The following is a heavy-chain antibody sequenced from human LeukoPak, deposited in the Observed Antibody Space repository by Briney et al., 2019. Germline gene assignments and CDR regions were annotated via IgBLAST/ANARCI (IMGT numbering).Heavy chain of an antibody. CDR3: ARLSNRDSSGYYWGFEY. Sequence: SETLSLTCTVSGGSFSGYYWSWIRQSPGKGLECIGYIYYTGSTNYSPSFESRVTISLDTSKNQFSLKLTSVTAADTAVYFCARLSNRDSSGYYWGFEYWGQGTLVTVSS. D-gene: IGHD3-22*01. J-gene: IGHJ4*02. V-gene: IGHV4-59*08. CDR1: GGSFSGYY. CDR2: IYYTGST.